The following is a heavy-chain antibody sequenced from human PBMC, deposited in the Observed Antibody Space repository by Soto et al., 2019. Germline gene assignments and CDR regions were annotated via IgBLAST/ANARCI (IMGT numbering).Heavy chain of an antibody. Sequence: PGGSLRLSCAASGFTFSSYAMHWVRQAPGKGLEWVAGISYDGSNKYYADSVKGRFTISRDNSKNTLYLQMNSLRAEDTAVYYCARELGGNIVVVPAAMFRPPLGGMDVWGQGTTVTVSS. D-gene: IGHD2-2*01. V-gene: IGHV3-30-3*01. J-gene: IGHJ6*02. CDR1: GFTFSSYA. CDR3: ARELGGNIVVVPAAMFRPPLGGMDV. CDR2: ISYDGSNK.